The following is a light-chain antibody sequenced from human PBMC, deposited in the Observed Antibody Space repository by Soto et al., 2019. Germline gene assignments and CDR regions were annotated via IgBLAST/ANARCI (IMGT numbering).Light chain of an antibody. V-gene: IGLV2-8*01. CDR1: KNDVGVYDF. CDR2: EVV. CDR3: KSYAGSNTYV. J-gene: IGLJ1*01. Sequence: QSVLTQSPSASGSPGQSVTISCTGTKNDVGVYDFVSWYQHHPGKAPRLIIYEVVQRPSGVPDRFSGSKSGNTASLTVSGLQAADEADYFCKSYAGSNTYVVGSGTNATV.